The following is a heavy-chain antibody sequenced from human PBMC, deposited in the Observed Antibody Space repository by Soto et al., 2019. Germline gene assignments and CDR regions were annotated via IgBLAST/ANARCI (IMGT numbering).Heavy chain of an antibody. CDR3: ASTHCTNGVCYTTSYYYGMDV. CDR1: GYTFTSYA. Sequence: ASVKVSCKASGYTFTSYAMHWVRQAPGQRLEWMGWINAGNGNTKYSQKFQGRVTITRDTSASTAYMELSSLRSEDTAVYYCASTHCTNGVCYTTSYYYGMDVWGQGTTVTVS. D-gene: IGHD2-8*01. J-gene: IGHJ6*02. V-gene: IGHV1-3*01. CDR2: INAGNGNT.